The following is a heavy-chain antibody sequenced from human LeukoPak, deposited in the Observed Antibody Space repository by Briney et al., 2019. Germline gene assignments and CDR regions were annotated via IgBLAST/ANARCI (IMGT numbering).Heavy chain of an antibody. CDR1: GFTFSSYA. D-gene: IGHD6-13*01. CDR2: ISYDGSNK. Sequence: GGSLRLSCAASGFTFSSYAMHWVRQAPGKGLEWVAVISYDGSNKYYADSVKGRFTISRDNSKNTLYLQMNSLRAEDTAVYYCARVGRGYSSSWYGDYWGQGTLVTVSS. J-gene: IGHJ4*02. V-gene: IGHV3-30-3*01. CDR3: ARVGRGYSSSWYGDY.